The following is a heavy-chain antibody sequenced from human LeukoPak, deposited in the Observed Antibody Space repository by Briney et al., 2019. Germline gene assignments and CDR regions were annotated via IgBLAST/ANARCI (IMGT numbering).Heavy chain of an antibody. J-gene: IGHJ4*02. Sequence: GGSLRLSCAASGFTFSSYSMSWVRQAPGKRLEWVANIKQDGSEKYYVDSVKGRFTISRDNAKNSLYLQMNSLRAEDTAVYYCASVTTDYWGQGTLVTVSS. D-gene: IGHD4-17*01. CDR3: ASVTTDY. CDR2: IKQDGSEK. V-gene: IGHV3-7*01. CDR1: GFTFSSYS.